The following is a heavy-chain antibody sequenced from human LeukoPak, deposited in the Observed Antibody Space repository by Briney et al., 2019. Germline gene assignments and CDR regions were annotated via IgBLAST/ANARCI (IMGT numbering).Heavy chain of an antibody. CDR3: AGGEDSGGNLVDY. V-gene: IGHV1-69*04. J-gene: IGHJ4*02. D-gene: IGHD2-15*01. CDR1: GGTFSRYA. CDR2: IIPILGIA. Sequence: SVKVSCKASGGTFSRYAISWVRQAPGQGLEWMGRIIPILGIANYAQEFQGRVTITADKSTSTAYMEVGSLRSEDTAVYYCAGGEDSGGNLVDYWGQGTLVTVSS.